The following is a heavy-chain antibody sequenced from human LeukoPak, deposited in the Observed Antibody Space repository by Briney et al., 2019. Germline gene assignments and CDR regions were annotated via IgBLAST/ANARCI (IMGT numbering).Heavy chain of an antibody. CDR2: ISSDGTTI. CDR3: GAARQYVGAFDI. CDR1: GFTVGSYE. Sequence: PGGSLRLSCAASGFTVGSYEFYWVRQAPGKGLEWVSYISSDGTTIKYADSVKGRFTISRDDAKRSLYLQMNGLRADDMAIYYCGAARQYVGAFDIWGQGTVVTVSS. D-gene: IGHD3-16*01. V-gene: IGHV3-48*03. J-gene: IGHJ3*02.